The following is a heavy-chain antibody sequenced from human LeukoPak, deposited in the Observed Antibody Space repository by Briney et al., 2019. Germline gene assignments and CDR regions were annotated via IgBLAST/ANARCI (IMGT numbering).Heavy chain of an antibody. Sequence: ASVKASCKASGYTFTSYDINWVRQATGQGLEWMGWMNPNSGNTGYAQKFQGRVTMTRNTSISTAYMELSSLRSEDTAVYYCARDGNRGVSGDYWGQGTLVTVSS. V-gene: IGHV1-8*01. CDR1: GYTFTSYD. D-gene: IGHD3-10*01. CDR3: ARDGNRGVSGDY. J-gene: IGHJ4*02. CDR2: MNPNSGNT.